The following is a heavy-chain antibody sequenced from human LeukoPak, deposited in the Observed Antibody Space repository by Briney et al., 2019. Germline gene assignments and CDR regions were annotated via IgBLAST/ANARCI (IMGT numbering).Heavy chain of an antibody. CDR1: GFTFSSYW. CDR3: TTDDFEIVPGYRGTGDYYYGLDV. Sequence: GGSLRLSCAASGFTFSSYWMSWVRQAPGKGLEWVANIKQDGSEKYYVDSVKGRFTISRDNAKNSLYLQMNSLRAEDTAVYYCTTDDFEIVPGYRGTGDYYYGLDVWGQGTTVTVSS. D-gene: IGHD2/OR15-2a*01. V-gene: IGHV3-7*01. J-gene: IGHJ6*02. CDR2: IKQDGSEK.